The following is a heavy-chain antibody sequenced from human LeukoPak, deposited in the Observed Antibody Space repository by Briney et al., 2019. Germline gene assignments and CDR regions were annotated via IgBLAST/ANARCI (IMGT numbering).Heavy chain of an antibody. V-gene: IGHV4-59*08. Sequence: PSETLSLTCTVSGGSISSYYWSWIRQPPGKGLEWIGYIYYSGSTNYNPSLKSRVTISVDTSKNQFSLKLSSVTAADTAVYYCARQGMATITGDYWGQGTLVTVSS. J-gene: IGHJ4*02. CDR1: GGSISSYY. D-gene: IGHD5-24*01. CDR2: IYYSGST. CDR3: ARQGMATITGDY.